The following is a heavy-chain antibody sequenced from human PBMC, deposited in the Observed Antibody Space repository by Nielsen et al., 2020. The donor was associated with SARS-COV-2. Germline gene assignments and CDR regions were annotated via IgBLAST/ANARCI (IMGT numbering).Heavy chain of an antibody. V-gene: IGHV3-30*18. D-gene: IGHD6-19*01. CDR2: ISYDGSNK. Sequence: GGSLRLSCAASGFTFSSYGMHWVRQAPGKGLEWVAVISYDGSNKYYADSVKGRFTISRDNSKNTLYLQMNSLRADDTAVYYCAKDRGGSGWYLEDYWGQGTLVTVSS. J-gene: IGHJ4*02. CDR1: GFTFSSYG. CDR3: AKDRGGSGWYLEDY.